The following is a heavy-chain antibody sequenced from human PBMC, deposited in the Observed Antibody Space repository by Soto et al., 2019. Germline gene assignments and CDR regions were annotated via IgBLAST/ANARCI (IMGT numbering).Heavy chain of an antibody. V-gene: IGHV4-30-4*01. CDR1: GGSISSGDYY. CDR3: ARESEYYDSSGIKGFWFDP. CDR2: IYYSGST. D-gene: IGHD3-22*01. Sequence: SETLSLTCTVSGGSISSGDYYWSWIRQPPGKGLEWIGYIYYSGSTYYNPSLKSRVTISVDTSKNQFSLKLSSVTAADTAVYYCARESEYYDSSGIKGFWFDPWGQGTLVTVSS. J-gene: IGHJ5*02.